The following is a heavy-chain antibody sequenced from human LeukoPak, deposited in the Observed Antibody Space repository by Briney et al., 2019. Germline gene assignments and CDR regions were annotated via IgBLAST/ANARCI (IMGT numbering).Heavy chain of an antibody. CDR3: ARHVWLQPFDY. CDR1: GGSMNSYY. J-gene: IGHJ4*02. CDR2: IYYSGST. Sequence: PSETLSLTCSVSGGSMNSYYWSWIRQSPGKGLEWIGYIYYSGSTNYNPSLKSRVTISVDTSKNQFSLKLSSVTAADTAVYYCARHVWLQPFDYWGQGTLVTVSA. V-gene: IGHV4-59*08. D-gene: IGHD3-9*01.